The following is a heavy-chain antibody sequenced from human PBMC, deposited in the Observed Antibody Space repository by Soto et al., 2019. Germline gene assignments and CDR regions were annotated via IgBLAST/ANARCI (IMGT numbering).Heavy chain of an antibody. CDR3: ARVRVYSNYYYYMDV. V-gene: IGHV1-8*02. Sequence: ASVKVSCKASGYTFTSYDINWVRQATGQGLEWMGWMNPNSGNTGYAQKFQGRVTMTRNTSISTAYMELSSLRSEDTAVYYCARVRVYSNYYYYMDVWGKGTTVTVSS. D-gene: IGHD4-4*01. J-gene: IGHJ6*03. CDR1: GYTFTSYD. CDR2: MNPNSGNT.